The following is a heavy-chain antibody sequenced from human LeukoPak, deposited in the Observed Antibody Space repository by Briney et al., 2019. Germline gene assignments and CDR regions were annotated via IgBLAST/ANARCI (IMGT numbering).Heavy chain of an antibody. Sequence: GGSLRLSCAASGFTVSSNYMSWVRQAPGKGLEWVSVIYSGGSTYYADSVKGRFTISRDNSKNTLYLQMNSLRAEDTAVYYCASLIVGATSPDYWGQGTLVTVSS. V-gene: IGHV3-53*01. CDR3: ASLIVGATSPDY. CDR1: GFTVSSNY. D-gene: IGHD1-26*01. CDR2: IYSGGST. J-gene: IGHJ4*02.